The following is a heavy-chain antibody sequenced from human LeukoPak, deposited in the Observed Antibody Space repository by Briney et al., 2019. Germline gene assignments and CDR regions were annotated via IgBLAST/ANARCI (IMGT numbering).Heavy chain of an antibody. CDR3: ARDLGPGDDSSGWYDAFDI. Sequence: GGSLRLSCVVSGFTFSNYWMTWVRQAPGKGLGWVANMQEDGSKKYYVDSVKGRFTISRDNAKSSLYLQMNSLRAEDTAVYYCARDLGPGDDSSGWYDAFDIWGQGTMVTVSS. CDR1: GFTFSNYW. D-gene: IGHD6-13*01. V-gene: IGHV3-7*01. J-gene: IGHJ3*02. CDR2: MQEDGSKK.